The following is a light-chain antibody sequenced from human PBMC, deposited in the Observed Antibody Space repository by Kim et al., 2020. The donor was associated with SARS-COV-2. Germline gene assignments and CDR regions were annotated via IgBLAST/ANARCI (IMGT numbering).Light chain of an antibody. Sequence: DVQMTQSPSSLSASVGDTVTITCRASHSISNFFDWYQQRPGKAPKLLIYTASTLQSGVPSRFSGSRSGTDFTLTITSLQPEDFATYYCQQSYSTPPTFGQGTKVDIK. CDR1: HSISNF. CDR3: QQSYSTPPT. J-gene: IGKJ1*01. V-gene: IGKV1-39*01. CDR2: TAS.